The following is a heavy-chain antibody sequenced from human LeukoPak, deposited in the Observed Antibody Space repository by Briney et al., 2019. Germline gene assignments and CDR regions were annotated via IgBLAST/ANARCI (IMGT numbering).Heavy chain of an antibody. V-gene: IGHV4-38-2*01. CDR3: ARASVEMATTYYFDY. D-gene: IGHD5-24*01. Sequence: PSETLSLTCAVSGYSISSGYYWGWIRQPPGKGLEWIGSIYHSGSTYYNPSLKSRVTISVDTSKNQFSLKLSSVTAADTAVYYCARASVEMATTYYFDYWGQGTLVTVSS. J-gene: IGHJ4*02. CDR1: GYSISSGYY. CDR2: IYHSGST.